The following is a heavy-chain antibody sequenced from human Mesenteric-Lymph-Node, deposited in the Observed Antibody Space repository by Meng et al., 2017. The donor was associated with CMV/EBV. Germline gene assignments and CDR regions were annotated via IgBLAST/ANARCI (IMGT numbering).Heavy chain of an antibody. J-gene: IGHJ4*02. V-gene: IGHV1-2*02. CDR1: GYTFTAHY. Sequence: ASVKVSCKASGYTFTAHYIHWVRQAPGQGLEWMGWINPNSGGTNYAQKFQGRVTMTRDTSISTAYMELSRLRSDDTAVYYCARGGYCSSTSCPDFDYWGQGTLVTVSS. CDR3: ARGGYCSSTSCPDFDY. CDR2: INPNSGGT. D-gene: IGHD2-2*01.